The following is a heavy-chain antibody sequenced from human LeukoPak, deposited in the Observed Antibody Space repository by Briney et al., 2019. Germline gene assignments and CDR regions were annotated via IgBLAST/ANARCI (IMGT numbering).Heavy chain of an antibody. J-gene: IGHJ4*02. Sequence: SVKVSCKASGGTFSSYAISWVRQAPGQGLGWMGRIIPILGIANYAQKFQGRVTITADKSTSTAYMELSSLRSEDTAVYYCARERRIQLWLQDYWGQGTLVTVSS. V-gene: IGHV1-69*04. CDR3: ARERRIQLWLQDY. D-gene: IGHD5-18*01. CDR2: IIPILGIA. CDR1: GGTFSSYA.